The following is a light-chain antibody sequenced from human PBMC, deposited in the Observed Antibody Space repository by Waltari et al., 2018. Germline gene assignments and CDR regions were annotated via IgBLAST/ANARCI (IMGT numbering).Light chain of an antibody. CDR2: DAS. Sequence: DIQMTQSPSSLSASGGDRVTITCQASQDITNFLNWYQQKPGEAPKLMIYDASNLEAGVPSRFRGSGSGTDFTFTISSLQPEDIATYYCQQHDNFPLTFGGGTKVEIK. CDR1: QDITNF. J-gene: IGKJ4*01. V-gene: IGKV1-33*01. CDR3: QQHDNFPLT.